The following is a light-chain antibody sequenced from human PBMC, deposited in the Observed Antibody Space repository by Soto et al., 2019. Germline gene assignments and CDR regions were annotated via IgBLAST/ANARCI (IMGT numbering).Light chain of an antibody. CDR2: DAS. V-gene: IGKV1-33*01. CDR1: QTISSW. Sequence: DIKMTQSTSTLSASVGDRVTISCRASQTISSWLAWYQQKPGKAPKLLIYDASNLETGVPSRFSGSGSGTDFTFTISSLQPEDIATYYCQQYDNLPITFGQGTRLGIK. CDR3: QQYDNLPIT. J-gene: IGKJ5*01.